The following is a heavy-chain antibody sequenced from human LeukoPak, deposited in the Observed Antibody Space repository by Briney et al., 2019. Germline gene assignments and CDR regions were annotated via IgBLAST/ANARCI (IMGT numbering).Heavy chain of an antibody. J-gene: IGHJ6*02. CDR2: IWYDGSNK. D-gene: IGHD3-9*01. Sequence: PGGSLRLSCAASGFTFNNYVMHWVRQAPGKGLEWMALIWYDGSNKYYADSVKGRFTISRDNSKNTLYLQMNSLRAEDTAVYYCSREYFDWSRNYYYGMDVWGQGTTVTVSS. V-gene: IGHV3-33*01. CDR3: SREYFDWSRNYYYGMDV. CDR1: GFTFNNYV.